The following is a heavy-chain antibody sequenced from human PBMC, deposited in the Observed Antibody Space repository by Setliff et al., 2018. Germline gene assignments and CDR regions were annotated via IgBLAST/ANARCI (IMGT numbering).Heavy chain of an antibody. CDR1: GFTFKTYE. D-gene: IGHD3-10*01. J-gene: IGHJ3*01. V-gene: IGHV3-48*03. CDR2: THTDGITI. CDR3: GRAGKPYGIDV. Sequence: GGSLRLSCEASGFTFKTYEMIWVRQAPGKGLERVSKTHTDGITIYSDSVRGRFTVSRDNAMNSLYLQMDSLRVDDTAVYYCGRAGKPYGIDVWGQGTMVTVSS.